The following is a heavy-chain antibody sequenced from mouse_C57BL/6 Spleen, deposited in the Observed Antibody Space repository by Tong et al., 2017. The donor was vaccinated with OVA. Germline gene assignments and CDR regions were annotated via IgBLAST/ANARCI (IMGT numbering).Heavy chain of an antibody. CDR1: GYTFSSYW. V-gene: IGHV1-9*01. CDR2: ILPGSGST. D-gene: IGHD2-1*01. CDR3: ARSLYGNYWYFDV. J-gene: IGHJ1*01. Sequence: VQLQESGAELMKPGASVKISCKATGYTFSSYWIEWVKQRPGHGLEWIGEILPGSGSTNYNEKFKGKATFTADTSSNTAYMQLSSLTSEDSAVYYCARSLYGNYWYFDVWGAGTTVTVSS.